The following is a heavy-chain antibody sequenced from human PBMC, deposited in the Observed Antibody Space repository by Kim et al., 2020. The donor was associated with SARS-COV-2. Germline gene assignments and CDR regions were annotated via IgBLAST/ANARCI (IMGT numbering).Heavy chain of an antibody. Sequence: GGSLRLSCAASGFTFSSYWMHWVRQAPGKGLVWVSRINSDGSSTSYADSVKGRFTISRDNAKNTLYLQMNSLRAEDTAVYYCARDCGPDIVVAPAAIRENYGMDVWGQGTTVTVSS. D-gene: IGHD2-2*01. J-gene: IGHJ6*02. V-gene: IGHV3-74*01. CDR3: ARDCGPDIVVAPAAIRENYGMDV. CDR1: GFTFSSYW. CDR2: INSDGSST.